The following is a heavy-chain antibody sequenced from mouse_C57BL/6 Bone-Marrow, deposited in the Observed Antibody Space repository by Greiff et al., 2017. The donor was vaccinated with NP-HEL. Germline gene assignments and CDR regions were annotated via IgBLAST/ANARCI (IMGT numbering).Heavy chain of an antibody. D-gene: IGHD2-3*01. CDR2: INPSNGGT. J-gene: IGHJ4*01. Sequence: QVQLQQPGTELVKPGASVKLSCKASGYTFTSYWMPWVKQRPGQGLEWIGNINPSNGGTNYNEKFKSKATLTVDKSSSTAYMQLSSLTSEDSAVYYCAREGWLLRNYYAMDYWGQGTSVTVSS. CDR3: AREGWLLRNYYAMDY. CDR1: GYTFTSYW. V-gene: IGHV1-53*01.